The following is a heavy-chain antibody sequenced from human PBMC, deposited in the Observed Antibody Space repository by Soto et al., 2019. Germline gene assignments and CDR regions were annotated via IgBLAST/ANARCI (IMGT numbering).Heavy chain of an antibody. J-gene: IGHJ4*02. Sequence: PGGSLRLSCTASGFTFSSYALSWVRLAPGKGLEWVSAISDSGGSAYYADSVKGRLTMSRDNSKNTLYLQMSGLRAEDTAVYYCAKDGCSRTSCYHFDYWGQGTVVTVSS. CDR1: GFTFSSYA. V-gene: IGHV3-23*01. D-gene: IGHD2-2*01. CDR3: AKDGCSRTSCYHFDY. CDR2: ISDSGGSA.